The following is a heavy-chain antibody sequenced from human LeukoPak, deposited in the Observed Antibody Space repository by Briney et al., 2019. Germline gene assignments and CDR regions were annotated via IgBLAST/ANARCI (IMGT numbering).Heavy chain of an antibody. V-gene: IGHV3-15*01. J-gene: IGHJ4*02. CDR1: GFTFSNAW. Sequence: PGGPLRLSCAASGFTFSNAWMSWVRQAPGKGLEWVGRIKSKTDGGTTDYAAPVKGRFTISRDDSKNTLYLQMNSLKTEDTAVYYCTTERYCSGGSCYSAFDYWGQGTLVTVSS. D-gene: IGHD2-15*01. CDR3: TTERYCSGGSCYSAFDY. CDR2: IKSKTDGGTT.